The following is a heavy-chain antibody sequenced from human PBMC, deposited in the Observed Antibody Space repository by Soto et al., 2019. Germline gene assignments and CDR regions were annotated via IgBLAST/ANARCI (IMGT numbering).Heavy chain of an antibody. CDR3: ARTPDCTNGVCSAGFDY. Sequence: GSLIRSWAASGFTFSDYYMRWIRQALGEGLEWVSYISSSSSYTNYADSVKGRFTISRDNAKNSLYLQMNRLRAEDTAVYYCARTPDCTNGVCSAGFDYWGQGTLVTVSS. D-gene: IGHD2-8*01. J-gene: IGHJ4*02. CDR2: ISSSSSYT. V-gene: IGHV3-11*06. CDR1: GFTFSDYY.